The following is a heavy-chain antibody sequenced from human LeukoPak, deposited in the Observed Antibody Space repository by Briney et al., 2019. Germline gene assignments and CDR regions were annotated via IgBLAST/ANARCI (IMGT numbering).Heavy chain of an antibody. CDR2: IIPIFGTA. V-gene: IGHV1-69*06. CDR1: GGTFSSYA. J-gene: IGHJ4*02. Sequence: GASVKVSCKASGGTFSSYAISWVRQAPGQGLEWMGGIIPIFGTANYAQKFQGRVTMTEDTSTDTAYMELSSLRSEDTAVYYCATDLDTMVRGVSWGQGTLVTVSS. D-gene: IGHD3-10*01. CDR3: ATDLDTMVRGVS.